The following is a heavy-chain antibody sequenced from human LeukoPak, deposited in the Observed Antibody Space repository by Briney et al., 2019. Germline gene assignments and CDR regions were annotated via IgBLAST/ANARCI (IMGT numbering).Heavy chain of an antibody. V-gene: IGHV4-39*01. CDR3: ARHGCSGGSCYLKTPIKKYFQH. J-gene: IGHJ1*01. D-gene: IGHD2-15*01. CDR1: GGSISSSSYY. CDR2: IYYSGST. Sequence: SETLSLTCTVSGGSISSSSYYWGWIRQPPGKGLEWIGSIYYSGSTNYNPSLKSRVTISVDTSKNQFSLKLSSVTAADTAVYYCARHGCSGGSCYLKTPIKKYFQHWGQGTLVTVSS.